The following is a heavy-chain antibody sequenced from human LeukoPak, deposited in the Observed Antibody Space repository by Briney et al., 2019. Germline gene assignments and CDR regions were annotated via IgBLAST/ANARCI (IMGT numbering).Heavy chain of an antibody. V-gene: IGHV3-9*01. J-gene: IGHJ6*03. CDR3: ARILTGSSWYVYYYYYMDV. D-gene: IGHD6-13*01. CDR1: GFTFADYA. CDR2: ISWNSGSI. Sequence: PGGSLRLSCAASGFTFADYAMHWVRQAPGKGLEWVSGISWNSGSIGYADSVKGRFTISRDNAKNSLYLQMNSLRAEDTAVYYCARILTGSSWYVYYYYYMDVWGKGTTVTVSS.